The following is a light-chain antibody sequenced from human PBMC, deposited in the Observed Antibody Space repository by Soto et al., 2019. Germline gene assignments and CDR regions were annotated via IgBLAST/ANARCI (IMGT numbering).Light chain of an antibody. Sequence: EIVMTQSPATLSVSPGERATLSCRASQSVRSNLAWYQQKPGQAPRLLIYGASTRATDTPARFSGSGSGTEFTLTISSLQSEDFALYYCHQYDNWPPWTFGQGTKVDIK. J-gene: IGKJ1*01. V-gene: IGKV3-15*01. CDR3: HQYDNWPPWT. CDR1: QSVRSN. CDR2: GAS.